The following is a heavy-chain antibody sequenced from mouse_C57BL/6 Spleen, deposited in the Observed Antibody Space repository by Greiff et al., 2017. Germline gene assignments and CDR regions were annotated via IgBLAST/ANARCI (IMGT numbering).Heavy chain of an antibody. Sequence: EVQLQQSGPVLVKPGASVKMPCKASGYTFTDYYMNWVKQSHGKSLEWIGVINPYNGGTSYNQKFKGKATLTVDKSSSTAYMELNSLTSEDSAVYYCARQNYGAFYWYFDVWGTGTTVTVSS. CDR2: INPYNGGT. D-gene: IGHD1-1*01. CDR1: GYTFTDYY. CDR3: ARQNYGAFYWYFDV. V-gene: IGHV1-19*01. J-gene: IGHJ1*03.